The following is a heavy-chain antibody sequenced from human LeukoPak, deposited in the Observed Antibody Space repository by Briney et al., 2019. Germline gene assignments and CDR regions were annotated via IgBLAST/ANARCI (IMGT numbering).Heavy chain of an antibody. CDR1: GGTFSSYA. J-gene: IGHJ5*02. CDR2: IIPILGIA. CDR3: ARDRGSVSSSWYDPWFDP. V-gene: IGHV1-69*04. D-gene: IGHD6-13*01. Sequence: SVKVSCKASGGTFSSYAISWVRQAPGQGLEWMGRIIPILGIANYAQKFQGRVTITADKSTSTAYMELSGLRSEDTAVYYCARDRGSVSSSWYDPWFDPWGQGTLVTVSS.